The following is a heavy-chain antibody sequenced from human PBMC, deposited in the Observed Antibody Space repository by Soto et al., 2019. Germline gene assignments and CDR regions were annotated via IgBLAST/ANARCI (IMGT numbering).Heavy chain of an antibody. CDR2: IIPLHGIT. D-gene: IGHD2-8*01. J-gene: IGHJ4*02. V-gene: IGHV1-69*02. Sequence: ASVKVSCKASGGTFGSYTINWVRQAPGRGLEWVGRIIPLHGITNYAQEFQGRVTITADESTNIAYMELNRLTSADTALFYCSIGGYCTTDSCYRPASSWGQGTPVTVSS. CDR1: GGTFGSYT. CDR3: SIGGYCTTDSCYRPASS.